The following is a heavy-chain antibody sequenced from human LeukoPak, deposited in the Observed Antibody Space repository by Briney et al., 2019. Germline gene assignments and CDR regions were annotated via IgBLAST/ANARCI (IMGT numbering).Heavy chain of an antibody. D-gene: IGHD3-22*01. J-gene: IGHJ4*02. CDR3: VRLRRNSDTSGFYYYYDY. CDR2: ISVRSNYI. CDR1: GYTFSSYS. V-gene: IGHV3-21*01. Sequence: PGGALRLSCAASGYTFSSYSINWVRQAPGKGLEWVSSISVRSNYIYYAESVRGRCSISRDDARDSLYLQMNSLRAEDTAVYYCVRLRRNSDTSGFYYYYDYWGQGTLVTVSS.